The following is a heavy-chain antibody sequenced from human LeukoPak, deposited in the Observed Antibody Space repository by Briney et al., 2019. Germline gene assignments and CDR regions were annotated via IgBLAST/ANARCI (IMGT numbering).Heavy chain of an antibody. CDR3: ARGGPKGLRYFDWLFDY. Sequence: ASVKVSCKASGYTFTSYYMHWVRQAPGQGLEWMGIINPSGGSTSYAQKFQGRVTMTRDTSTSTVYMELSSLRSEDTAVYYCARGGPKGLRYFDWLFDYWGQGTPVTVSS. CDR2: INPSGGST. D-gene: IGHD3-9*01. V-gene: IGHV1-46*01. CDR1: GYTFTSYY. J-gene: IGHJ4*02.